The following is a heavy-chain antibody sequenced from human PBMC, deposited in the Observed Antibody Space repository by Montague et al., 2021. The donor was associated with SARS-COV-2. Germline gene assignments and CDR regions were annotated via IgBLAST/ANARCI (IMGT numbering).Heavy chain of an antibody. D-gene: IGHD3-22*01. Sequence: TLSLTCTVSGGSNSSGGYYWSWIRQHPGKGLEWIGYIYYSGSTYYNPSLKSRVTISVDTSKNQFSLKLSSVTAADMVVYYCASARITMIVVVDAFDIWGQGTMVTVSS. CDR3: ASARITMIVVVDAFDI. J-gene: IGHJ3*02. CDR2: IYYSGST. V-gene: IGHV4-31*03. CDR1: GGSNSSGGYY.